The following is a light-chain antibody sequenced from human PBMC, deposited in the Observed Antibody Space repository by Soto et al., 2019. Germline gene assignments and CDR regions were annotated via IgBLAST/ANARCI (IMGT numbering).Light chain of an antibody. CDR1: QSVSSSY. V-gene: IGKV3-20*01. Sequence: EIVVTQSPGTLSLSTGERATLSCRARQSVSSSYLAWYQQKPGQAPRLLIYGASSRATGIPDRFSGSGSGTDFTLTISRLEPEDFAVYYCQQYGSSPTFGPGTKVDIK. J-gene: IGKJ3*01. CDR2: GAS. CDR3: QQYGSSPT.